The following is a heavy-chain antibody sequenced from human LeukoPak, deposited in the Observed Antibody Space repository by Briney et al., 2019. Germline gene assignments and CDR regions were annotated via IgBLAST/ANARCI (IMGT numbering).Heavy chain of an antibody. CDR1: GYTFTSYY. CDR2: INPSGGST. J-gene: IGHJ6*04. CDR3: ARGGGSRSDV. D-gene: IGHD3-16*01. Sequence: ASVKVSCKASGYTFTSYYMHWVRQAPGQGLEWMGIINPSGGSTSYAQKFQGRVTMTRDMSTSTAYMELSRLRSDDTAVYYCARGGGSRSDVWGKGTTVTVSS. V-gene: IGHV1-46*01.